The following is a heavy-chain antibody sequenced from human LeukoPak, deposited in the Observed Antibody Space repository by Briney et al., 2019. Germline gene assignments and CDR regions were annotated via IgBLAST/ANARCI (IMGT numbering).Heavy chain of an antibody. D-gene: IGHD1-26*01. V-gene: IGHV4-39*01. Sequence: SETLSLTCTVSGGSISSSSYDWGWIRQPPGKGLEWIGSIYYSGSTYYNPSLKSRVTISVDTSKNQFSLKLSSVTAADTAVYYCASLVGTLTNWFDPWGQGTLVTVSS. J-gene: IGHJ5*02. CDR3: ASLVGTLTNWFDP. CDR2: IYYSGST. CDR1: GGSISSSSYD.